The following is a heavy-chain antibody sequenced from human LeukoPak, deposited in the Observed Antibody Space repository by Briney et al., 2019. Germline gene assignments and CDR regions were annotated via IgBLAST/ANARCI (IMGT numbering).Heavy chain of an antibody. Sequence: GGSLRLSCAASGFTFSTYWMSWVRQAPGKGLEWVANIRPDGSEKYYVDSVKGRLTISRENAKNSLSLQMNSLRTDDTAVYYCAKRDLTTEFDYWGQGTLVTVSS. J-gene: IGHJ4*02. CDR3: AKRDLTTEFDY. D-gene: IGHD4-17*01. CDR2: IRPDGSEK. CDR1: GFTFSTYW. V-gene: IGHV3-7*01.